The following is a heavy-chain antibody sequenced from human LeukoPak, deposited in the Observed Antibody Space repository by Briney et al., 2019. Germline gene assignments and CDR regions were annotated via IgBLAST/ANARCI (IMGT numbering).Heavy chain of an antibody. CDR2: IYYSGST. D-gene: IGHD4-17*01. V-gene: IGHV4-39*01. J-gene: IGHJ4*02. CDR1: GGSISSSSYY. CDR3: ARLGHDYGDYRMDY. Sequence: PSETLSLTCTVSGGSISSSSYYWGWIRQPPGKGLEWIGSIYYSGSTYYNPSLKSRVTISVDTSKNQFSLKLSSVTAADTAVYYCARLGHDYGDYRMDYWGQGTLVTVSS.